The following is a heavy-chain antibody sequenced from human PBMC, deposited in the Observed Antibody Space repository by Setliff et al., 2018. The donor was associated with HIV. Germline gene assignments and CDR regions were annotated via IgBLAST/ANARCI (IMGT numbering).Heavy chain of an antibody. CDR2: TIPMSDIP. CDR1: GFTFNHYA. CDR3: VRDPFLDYYDDSGYPGGAFDI. V-gene: IGHV1-69*10. J-gene: IGHJ3*02. Sequence: ASVKVSCKASGFTFNHYALSWVRQAPGQRPEWMGGTIPMSDIPNYAQNFQGRVTITADHSTTTTYMELSSLSSEDTAVYYCVRDPFLDYYDDSGYPGGAFDIWGQGTMVTVSS. D-gene: IGHD3-22*01.